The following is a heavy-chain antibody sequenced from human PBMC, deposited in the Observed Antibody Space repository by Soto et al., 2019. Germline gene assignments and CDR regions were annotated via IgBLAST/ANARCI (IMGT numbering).Heavy chain of an antibody. Sequence: KPWETLSLTCTVSGGSINNGNSWSWVRQSPGRGLEWIGEIYYSGRTQYNPSLKSRISISVDNPKNQISLKLTSVTAADTARYYCAASYCSGGRCSAYAMDIWGQGTTVTVSS. CDR2: IYYSGRT. D-gene: IGHD2-15*01. CDR3: AASYCSGGRCSAYAMDI. J-gene: IGHJ6*02. CDR1: GGSINNGNS. V-gene: IGHV4-4*02.